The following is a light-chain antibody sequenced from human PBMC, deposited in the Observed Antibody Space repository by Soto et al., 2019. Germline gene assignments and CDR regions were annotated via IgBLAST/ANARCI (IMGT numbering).Light chain of an antibody. CDR2: DAS. Sequence: DIVLTQSPATLFLSPGEKATLSCRASQSVSTYLAWYQQKPGQAPRLLIYDASNRATGIPDRFSGSGSGTDFTLTISSLEPEDFAVYYCQQRSHWPPITFGLGTRLEIK. J-gene: IGKJ5*01. V-gene: IGKV3-11*01. CDR1: QSVSTY. CDR3: QQRSHWPPIT.